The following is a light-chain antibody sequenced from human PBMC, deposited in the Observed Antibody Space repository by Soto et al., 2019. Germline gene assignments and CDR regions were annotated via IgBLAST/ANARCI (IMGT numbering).Light chain of an antibody. CDR3: QQSYSTPRT. CDR2: AAS. V-gene: IGKV1-39*01. Sequence: DIQMTQSPSSLSASVGDRLTITCRASQSIGKFLNWYQQKPGTAPNLLISAASSLQSGVPSRFSGSGSGTDFTLTISSLQPEDFATYYCQQSYSTPRTFGQGTKVDI. CDR1: QSIGKF. J-gene: IGKJ1*01.